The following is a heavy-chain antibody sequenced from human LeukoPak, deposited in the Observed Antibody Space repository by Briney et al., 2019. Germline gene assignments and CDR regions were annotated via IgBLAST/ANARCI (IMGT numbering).Heavy chain of an antibody. Sequence: PGGFLRLSCAASGFTFSSYAMSWVRQAPGKGLEWVSAISGSGGSTYYADSVKGRFTISRDNSKNTLFLQMNSLRAEDTAVYYCAIRPWDYDSSGFYDYWGQGTLVTVSS. CDR3: AIRPWDYDSSGFYDY. J-gene: IGHJ4*02. CDR2: ISGSGGST. CDR1: GFTFSSYA. V-gene: IGHV3-23*01. D-gene: IGHD3-22*01.